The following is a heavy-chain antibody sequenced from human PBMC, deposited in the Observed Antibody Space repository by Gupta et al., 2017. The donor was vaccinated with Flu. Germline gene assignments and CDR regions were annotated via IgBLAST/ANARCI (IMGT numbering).Heavy chain of an antibody. J-gene: IGHJ4*02. V-gene: IGHV1-8*01. D-gene: IGHD1-1*01. CDR2: INPNSGRS. CDR1: GHSFSGYD. Sequence: QVQLVQSGAEVKKRGASVTVSCKTSGHSFSGYDIHWVRQATGQRLEWMGWINPNSGRSGLTQKFQGRLTLTSKTSISTVDMELITLRSEDTAGYYCARGRGTTVSPLDYWGQGTLVTASS. CDR3: ARGRGTTVSPLDY.